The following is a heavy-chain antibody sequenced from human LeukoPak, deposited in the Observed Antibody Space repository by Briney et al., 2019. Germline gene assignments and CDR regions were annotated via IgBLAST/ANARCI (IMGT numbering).Heavy chain of an antibody. J-gene: IGHJ6*02. CDR2: TYYSGST. Sequence: SQTLSLTCTVSGGSISSGGYYWSWIRQHPGKGLEWIGYTYYSGSTYYNPSLKSRVTISVDTSKNQFSLKLSSVTAADTAVYYCASYYYDSSGFFGMDVWGQGTTVTVSS. D-gene: IGHD3-22*01. V-gene: IGHV4-31*03. CDR3: ASYYYDSSGFFGMDV. CDR1: GGSISSGGYY.